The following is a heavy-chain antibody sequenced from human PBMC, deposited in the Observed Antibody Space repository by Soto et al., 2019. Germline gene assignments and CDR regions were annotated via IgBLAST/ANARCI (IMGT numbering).Heavy chain of an antibody. Sequence: GGSLRLSCAASGFTFSSYWMSWVRQAPGKGLEWVANIKQDGREKYYVDSVKGRFTISRDKAKNSLYLQMNSLRAEGTDVYYCTTDPPDCGGDCYSDDAFDIWGQGTMVTVSS. CDR1: GFTFSSYW. CDR2: IKQDGREK. V-gene: IGHV3-7*03. D-gene: IGHD2-21*02. CDR3: TTDPPDCGGDCYSDDAFDI. J-gene: IGHJ3*02.